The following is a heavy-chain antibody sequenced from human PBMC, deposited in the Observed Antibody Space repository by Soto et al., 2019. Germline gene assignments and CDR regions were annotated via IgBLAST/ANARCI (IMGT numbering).Heavy chain of an antibody. V-gene: IGHV3-23*01. Sequence: EVQLLESGGGLVQPGGSLRLSCAASGFTFSSYAMSWVRQAPGKGLEWVSTISVSGVSTYYADSVKGRFTISRDNSKNTLYLKMNSLRAEDTAVYYCAKAPSGSGSPYFDYWGQGTLVTVSS. CDR3: AKAPSGSGSPYFDY. J-gene: IGHJ4*02. D-gene: IGHD3-10*01. CDR1: GFTFSSYA. CDR2: ISVSGVST.